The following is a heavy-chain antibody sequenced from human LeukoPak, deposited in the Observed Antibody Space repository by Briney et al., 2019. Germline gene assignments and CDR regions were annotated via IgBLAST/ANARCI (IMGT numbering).Heavy chain of an antibody. CDR1: GFRLSDYD. CDR3: ARADCSGSTCYLRRSWFDP. D-gene: IGHD2-2*01. J-gene: IGHJ5*02. Sequence: GGSLRLSCAASGFRLSDYDMNWVRQAPGKGLEWVSSISTGSRYIYYAYSVKGRFTISRDDAKNSLYLQMDYLRAEDTAVYYCARADCSGSTCYLRRSWFDPWGQGTLVTVSS. V-gene: IGHV3-21*01. CDR2: ISTGSRYI.